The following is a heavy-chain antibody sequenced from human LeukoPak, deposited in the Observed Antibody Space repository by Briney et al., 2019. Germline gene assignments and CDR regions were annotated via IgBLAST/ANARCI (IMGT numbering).Heavy chain of an antibody. CDR1: GYSFTSYW. Sequence: PGESLKISCKGSGYSFTSYWIGWVRQMPGKGLEWMGIIYPGDSDTRYSPSFQGQVTISADKSISTAYLQWSSLKASDTAMYYCARLERGRYSYGSFDYWGQGTLVTVSS. CDR2: IYPGDSDT. CDR3: ARLERGRYSYGSFDY. J-gene: IGHJ4*02. V-gene: IGHV5-51*01. D-gene: IGHD5-18*01.